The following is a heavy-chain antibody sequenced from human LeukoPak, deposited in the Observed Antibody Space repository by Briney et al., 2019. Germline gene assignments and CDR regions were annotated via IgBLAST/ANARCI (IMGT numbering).Heavy chain of an antibody. CDR1: GGSISSYY. CDR3: ATEYRTIQDDAFDI. Sequence: SETLSLTCTVSGGSISSYYWSWIRQPAGKGLEWIGRIYTSGSTNYNPSLKSRVTMSVDTSKNQFSLKLSSVTAADTAVYYCATEYRTIQDDAFDIRGQGTMVTVSS. D-gene: IGHD6-6*01. J-gene: IGHJ3*02. V-gene: IGHV4-4*07. CDR2: IYTSGST.